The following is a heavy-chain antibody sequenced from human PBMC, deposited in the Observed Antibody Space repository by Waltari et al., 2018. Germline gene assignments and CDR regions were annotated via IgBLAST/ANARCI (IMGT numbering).Heavy chain of an antibody. CDR1: GFTFSSYW. CDR2: IKQDGSEK. Sequence: EVQLVESGGGLVQPGGSPRLSCAASGFTFSSYWMSWVRQAPGKGLEWVANIKQDGSEKYYVESVKGRCTISRDNAKNSLYLQMNSLRAEDTAVYYCAVYSSGWSEYFQHWGQGTLVTVSS. D-gene: IGHD6-19*01. CDR3: AVYSSGWSEYFQH. J-gene: IGHJ1*01. V-gene: IGHV3-7*01.